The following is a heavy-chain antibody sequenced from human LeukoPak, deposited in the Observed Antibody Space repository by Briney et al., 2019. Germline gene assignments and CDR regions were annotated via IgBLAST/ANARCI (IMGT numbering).Heavy chain of an antibody. CDR3: ARDQSSGWYGNAFDI. CDR2: IWYDGSNK. J-gene: IGHJ3*02. V-gene: IGHV3-33*08. Sequence: GGSLRLSCAASGFTFSSYGMHWVRQAPGKGLEWVAVIWYDGSNKYYADSVKGRFTISRDNSKNTLYLQMNSLRAEDTAVYYCARDQSSGWYGNAFDIWGQGTMVTVSS. CDR1: GFTFSSYG. D-gene: IGHD6-19*01.